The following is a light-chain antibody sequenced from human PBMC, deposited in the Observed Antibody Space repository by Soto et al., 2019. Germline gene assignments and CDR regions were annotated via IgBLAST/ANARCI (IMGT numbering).Light chain of an antibody. Sequence: DIQMTQSPSTLSASVGDRVTITCRASQSISNLLAWYQQKPGKAPNLLIYDASSLEPGVPSRFSGRGSGTEFTLTINSLQPDDFATYYCQQYRSNSPWTFGQGTKVEIK. J-gene: IGKJ1*01. CDR3: QQYRSNSPWT. CDR2: DAS. CDR1: QSISNL. V-gene: IGKV1-5*01.